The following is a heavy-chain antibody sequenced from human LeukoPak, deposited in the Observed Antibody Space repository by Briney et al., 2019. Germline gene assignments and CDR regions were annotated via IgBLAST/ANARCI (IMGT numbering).Heavy chain of an antibody. Sequence: SETLSLTCTVSGDSLSTYSWSWLRQPPGKGLEYIGYIYYSGSTNYNPSLKSRVTMSVDTSKNQFSLKLNSVTAADTAVYYCEGEKNYWGTPYWGQGTLVTVSS. V-gene: IGHV4-59*08. CDR1: GDSLSTYS. CDR3: EGEKNYWGTPY. J-gene: IGHJ4*02. CDR2: IYYSGST. D-gene: IGHD1-7*01.